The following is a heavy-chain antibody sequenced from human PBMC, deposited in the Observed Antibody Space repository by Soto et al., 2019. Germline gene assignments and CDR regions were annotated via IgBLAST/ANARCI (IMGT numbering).Heavy chain of an antibody. D-gene: IGHD3-22*01. CDR3: VKGEYYYDSSGYYPFDY. J-gene: IGHJ4*02. Sequence: PGGSLRLSCSASGFTFSSYAMHWVRQAPGKGLEYGSSISTNGGSTHYADSVKGRFPISRDNSKNTQYLQLSSPRADDTAVYYCVKGEYYYDSSGYYPFDYWGQGTLVTVSS. CDR1: GFTFSSYA. V-gene: IGHV3-64D*06. CDR2: ISTNGGST.